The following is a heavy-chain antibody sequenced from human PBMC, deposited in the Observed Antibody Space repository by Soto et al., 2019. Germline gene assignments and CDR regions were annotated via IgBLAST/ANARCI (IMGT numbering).Heavy chain of an antibody. CDR3: ARSWVTGKGGIDD. J-gene: IGHJ6*02. CDR1: GYTFTSYG. CDR2: INGYTGNT. D-gene: IGHD3-16*01. V-gene: IGHV1-18*01. Sequence: QGQLVQSGAEVKKPGASVKVSCKASGYTFTSYGLSWVRQAPGQGLEWMGWINGYTGNTNYAQKVQGRVTMTTDTSTNTAYLDLWTLISDDTAVYYCARSWVTGKGGIDDWGQGTTVTVSS.